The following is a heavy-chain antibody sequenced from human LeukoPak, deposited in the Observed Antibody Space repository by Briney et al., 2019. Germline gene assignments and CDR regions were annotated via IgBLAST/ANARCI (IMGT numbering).Heavy chain of an antibody. V-gene: IGHV3-21*04. CDR2: ISRGGGSI. CDR3: AKVLSSTPSYWYGMDV. CDR1: GFTFSSYS. J-gene: IGHJ6*02. D-gene: IGHD2-15*01. Sequence: GGSLRLSCAASGFTFSSYSMNWVRQAPGKGLEWVSSISRGGGSIYYADSLKGRFTISRDNAKNTLYLQMNSLRADDTAVYYCAKVLSSTPSYWYGMDVWGQGTAVSVSS.